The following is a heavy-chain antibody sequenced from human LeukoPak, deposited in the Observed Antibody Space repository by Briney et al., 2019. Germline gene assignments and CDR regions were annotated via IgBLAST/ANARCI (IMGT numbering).Heavy chain of an antibody. D-gene: IGHD3-10*01. Sequence: GGSLWLSCAVSGLSFNSYGMHWVRQAPGKGLEWVAVISYDGSNTYYADSVKGRFTISRDNSKTTLYLQMNRLRPEDTAVYYCAKERGSGNYYFALDVWGQGTTVTVSS. V-gene: IGHV3-30*18. CDR1: GLSFNSYG. CDR2: ISYDGSNT. J-gene: IGHJ6*02. CDR3: AKERGSGNYYFALDV.